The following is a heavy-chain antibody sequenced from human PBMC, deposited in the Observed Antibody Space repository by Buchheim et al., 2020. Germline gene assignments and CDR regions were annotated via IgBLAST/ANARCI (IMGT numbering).Heavy chain of an antibody. D-gene: IGHD6-19*01. CDR1: GFSLSTSGVG. Sequence: QITLKESGPTLVKPTQTLTLTCTFSGFSLSTSGVGVGWIRQPPGKALEWLALIYWDDDKRYSPSLKSRLTITKDTSKNQVVITMINIDPADTATEYSAHNYSSGWSLGGGYFVYWGQGTL. CDR3: AHNYSSGWSLGGGYFVY. J-gene: IGHJ4*02. V-gene: IGHV2-5*02. CDR2: IYWDDDK.